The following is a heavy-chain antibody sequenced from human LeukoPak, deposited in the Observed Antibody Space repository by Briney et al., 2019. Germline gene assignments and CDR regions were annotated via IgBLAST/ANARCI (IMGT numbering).Heavy chain of an antibody. J-gene: IGHJ4*02. CDR3: ARGPMGSVFVFDY. V-gene: IGHV3-21*01. CDR1: GFTFSSYN. D-gene: IGHD1-14*01. Sequence: GGSLRLSCVAAGFTFSSYNINWVRQAPGKGLEWVSSISSSSSYIYYADSVKGRFTISRDNAKNSLYLQMNSLRAEDTAVYYCARGPMGSVFVFDYWGQGTLVTVSS. CDR2: ISSSSSYI.